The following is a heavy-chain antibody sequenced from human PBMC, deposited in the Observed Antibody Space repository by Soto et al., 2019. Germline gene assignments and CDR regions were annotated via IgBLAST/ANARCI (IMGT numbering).Heavy chain of an antibody. J-gene: IGHJ6*02. CDR1: GFTFSSYG. Sequence: RLSCAASGFTFSSYGMHWVRQAPGKGLEWVAVIWYDGSNKYYADSVKGRFTISRDNSKNTLYLQMNSLRAEDTAVYYCARDGGYSSSSSYYGMDVWGQGTTVTVSS. CDR2: IWYDGSNK. V-gene: IGHV3-33*08. D-gene: IGHD6-6*01. CDR3: ARDGGYSSSSSYYGMDV.